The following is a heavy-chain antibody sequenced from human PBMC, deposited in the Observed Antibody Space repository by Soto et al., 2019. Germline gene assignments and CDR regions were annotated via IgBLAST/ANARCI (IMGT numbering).Heavy chain of an antibody. V-gene: IGHV4-59*01. J-gene: IGHJ6*02. CDR2: IYYSGST. Sequence: SETLSLTCTVSGGSISSYYWSWIRQPPGKGLEWIGYIYYSGSTNYNPSLKSRVTISVDTSKNQFSLKLSSVTAADTAVYYCARDARGLELRYGMDVWGQGTTVTVSS. CDR1: GGSISSYY. D-gene: IGHD1-7*01. CDR3: ARDARGLELRYGMDV.